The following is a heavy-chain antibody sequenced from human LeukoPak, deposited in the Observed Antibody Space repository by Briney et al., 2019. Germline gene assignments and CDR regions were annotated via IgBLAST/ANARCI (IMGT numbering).Heavy chain of an antibody. D-gene: IGHD5-18*01. CDR2: ISIGGTTI. V-gene: IGHV3-48*02. Sequence: GGSLRLSCVAYGFTFSSYSXXXXRQAPGXXLELVSYISIGGTTIYXAXSVXGRFXXXRDNAKSSLYLQMNSLRDEDTAVYYCTRSVNTAMAYWGQGTLVTVSS. CDR3: TRSVNTAMAY. J-gene: IGHJ4*02. CDR1: GFTFSSYS.